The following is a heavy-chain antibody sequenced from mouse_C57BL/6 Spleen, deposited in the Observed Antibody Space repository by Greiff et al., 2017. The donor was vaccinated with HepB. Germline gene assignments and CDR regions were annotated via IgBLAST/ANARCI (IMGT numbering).Heavy chain of an antibody. Sequence: EVQLVESGGGLMKPGGSLKLSCAASGFTFSSYAMSWVRQTPEKRLEWVATISDGGSYTYYPDNVKGRFTISRDNAKNNLYLQMSHLKSEDTAMYYCARDEGLRLYFDVWGTGTTVTVSS. CDR3: ARDEGLRLYFDV. D-gene: IGHD2-2*01. CDR2: ISDGGSYT. CDR1: GFTFSSYA. J-gene: IGHJ1*03. V-gene: IGHV5-4*01.